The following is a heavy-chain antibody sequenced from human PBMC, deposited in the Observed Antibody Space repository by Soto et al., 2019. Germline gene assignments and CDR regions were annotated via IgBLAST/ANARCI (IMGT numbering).Heavy chain of an antibody. V-gene: IGHV4-30-4*01. Sequence: SETLSLTCTVSGGSISSGDYYWSWNRQPPGKGLEWIGYIYYSGSTYYNPSLKSRVTISVDTSKNQFSLKLSSVTAADTAVYYCARRIVATIRDYYGMDVWGQGTTVTVSS. CDR2: IYYSGST. D-gene: IGHD5-12*01. J-gene: IGHJ6*02. CDR3: ARRIVATIRDYYGMDV. CDR1: GGSISSGDYY.